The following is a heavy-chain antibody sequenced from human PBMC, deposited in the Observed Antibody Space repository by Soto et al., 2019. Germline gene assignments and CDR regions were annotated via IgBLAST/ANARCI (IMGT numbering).Heavy chain of an antibody. Sequence: SETLSLTCTVSGGSISSYYWSWIRQPPGKGLEWIGYIYYSGSTNYNPSLKSRVTISVDTSKNQFSLKLSSVTAADTAVYYCARAYGGYVFDYWGQGTLVTVSS. CDR2: IYYSGST. V-gene: IGHV4-59*01. J-gene: IGHJ4*02. CDR1: GGSISSYY. CDR3: ARAYGGYVFDY. D-gene: IGHD4-17*01.